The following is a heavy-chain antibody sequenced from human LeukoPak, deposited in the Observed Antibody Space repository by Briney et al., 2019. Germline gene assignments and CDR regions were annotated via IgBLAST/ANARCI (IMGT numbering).Heavy chain of an antibody. CDR2: INSDGSIT. CDR3: AKEIAAADTRV. J-gene: IGHJ4*02. D-gene: IGHD6-13*01. Sequence: GGSLRLSCAASGFTFTTYWMHWVRQAPGKGLVWVSHINSDGSITSYADSVKGRFTISRDNAKNTLYLQMNSLRAEDTAVYYCAKEIAAADTRVWGQGTLVTVSS. V-gene: IGHV3-74*01. CDR1: GFTFTTYW.